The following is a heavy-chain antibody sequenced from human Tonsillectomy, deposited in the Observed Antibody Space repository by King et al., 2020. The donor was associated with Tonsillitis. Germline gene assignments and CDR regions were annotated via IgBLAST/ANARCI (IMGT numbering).Heavy chain of an antibody. Sequence: VNWVRQAPGNGLEWLGFIRTKPYGGTTEYIASVKGRFTISRDDSKNISFLQMNSLKTEDTYVYYCTSVGHPAMGAFYIWSQGIMVTVSS. J-gene: IGHJ3*02. D-gene: IGHD1-26*01. CDR3: TSVGHPAMGAFYI. V-gene: IGHV3-49*02. CDR2: IRTKPYGGTT.